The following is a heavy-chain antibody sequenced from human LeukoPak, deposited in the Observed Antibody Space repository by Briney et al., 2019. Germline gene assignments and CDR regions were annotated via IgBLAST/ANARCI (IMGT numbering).Heavy chain of an antibody. CDR1: GITLTNYG. V-gene: IGHV3-23*01. D-gene: IGHD5-18*01. J-gene: IGHJ4*02. CDR3: ARHEYRNAY. Sequence: PGGSLRLSCALSGITLTNYGMTWVRQAPGKGLEWVAGISDTGGRTNYADSVKGRFTISRDTPKNSLYLQMNSLRAERTAVYYCARHEYRNAYWGQGPLVTVSS. CDR2: ISDTGGRT.